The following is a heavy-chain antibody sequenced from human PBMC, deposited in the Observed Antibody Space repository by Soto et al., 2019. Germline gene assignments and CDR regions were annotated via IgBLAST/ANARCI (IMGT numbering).Heavy chain of an antibody. Sequence: PSETLSLTCTVSGGSISSYYWSWIRQPPGKGLEWIGYIYYSGSTNHNPSLKSRVTISVDTSKNQFSLKLSSVTAADTAVYYCARHKSEYGFFSDGFHIWGQGTMVTVSS. J-gene: IGHJ3*02. V-gene: IGHV4-59*08. D-gene: IGHD4-17*01. CDR3: ARHKSEYGFFSDGFHI. CDR2: IYYSGST. CDR1: GGSISSYY.